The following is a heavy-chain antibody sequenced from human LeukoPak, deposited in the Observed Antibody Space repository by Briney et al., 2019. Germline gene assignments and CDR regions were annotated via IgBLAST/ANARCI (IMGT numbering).Heavy chain of an antibody. D-gene: IGHD5-12*01. CDR2: INHSGST. V-gene: IGHV4-30-2*01. CDR1: GGSISSGGYS. J-gene: IGHJ4*02. CDR3: ARDTSRWLQPDY. Sequence: PSETLSLTCAVSGGSISSGGYSWSWIRQPPGKGLEWIGEINHSGSTNYNPSLKSRVTISVDTSKNQFSLKLSSVTAADTAVYYCARDTSRWLQPDYWGQGTLVTVSS.